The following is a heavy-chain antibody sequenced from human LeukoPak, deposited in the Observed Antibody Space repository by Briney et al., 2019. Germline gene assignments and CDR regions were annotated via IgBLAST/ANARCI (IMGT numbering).Heavy chain of an antibody. V-gene: IGHV5-51*01. CDR3: ARQDGAAKYYFDY. CDR1: GYSFPSYW. Sequence: GESLKISCKGSGYSFPSYWIAWVRQMPGKGLEWMGIIYPRDSDTRYSPSFQGQVTISVDKSICTAYLQWSSLRASDSAMYYCARQDGAAKYYFDYWGQGSLVTVSS. D-gene: IGHD5-24*01. CDR2: IYPRDSDT. J-gene: IGHJ4*02.